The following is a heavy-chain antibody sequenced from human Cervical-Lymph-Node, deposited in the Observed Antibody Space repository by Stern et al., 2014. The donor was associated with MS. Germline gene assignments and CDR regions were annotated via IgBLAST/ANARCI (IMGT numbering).Heavy chain of an antibody. J-gene: IGHJ5*02. Sequence: VQLGQSGAEVKRPGSSVKVSCKASGGTFSTSGITWVRQAPGQGLEWMGGIIPLVNTTIYSRKFQGRLTITADKYTSTAYMALNSLKSDDTAVYFCARDLGVGPTVSWGQGTVVTVSS. V-gene: IGHV1-69*06. CDR1: GGTFSTSG. CDR3: ARDLGVGPTVS. CDR2: IIPLVNTT. D-gene: IGHD1-26*01.